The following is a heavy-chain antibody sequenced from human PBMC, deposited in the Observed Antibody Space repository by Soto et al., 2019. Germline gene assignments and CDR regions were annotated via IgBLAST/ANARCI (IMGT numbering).Heavy chain of an antibody. D-gene: IGHD3-22*01. V-gene: IGHV4-39*01. Sequence: QLQLQESGPGLVKPSETLSLTCTVSGGSISSSSYYWGWIRQPPGKGLEWIGSIYYSGSTYYNPSLKIRVTISVDTSKNQFSLTRSAVNAADSAVYYCARASAAGYYDSSGSSAAFAYGGEVTLVTGSS. J-gene: IGHJ4*02. CDR2: IYYSGST. CDR1: GGSISSSSYY. CDR3: ARASAAGYYDSSGSSAAFAY.